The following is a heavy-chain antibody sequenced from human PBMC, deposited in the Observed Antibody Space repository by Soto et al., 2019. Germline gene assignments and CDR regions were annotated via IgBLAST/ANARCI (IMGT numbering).Heavy chain of an antibody. D-gene: IGHD3-10*01. CDR1: GGSFSGYY. V-gene: IGHV4-34*01. Sequence: QVQLQQWGAGLLKPSETLSLTCAVYGGSFSGYYWSWIRQPPGKGLEWIGEINHSGSTNYNPSLKSRVTIAVDTSKNQFSLKLSSVTAADTAVYYCARGRRVLLWFGPPRFWGQGTLVTVSS. CDR2: INHSGST. J-gene: IGHJ4*02. CDR3: ARGRRVLLWFGPPRF.